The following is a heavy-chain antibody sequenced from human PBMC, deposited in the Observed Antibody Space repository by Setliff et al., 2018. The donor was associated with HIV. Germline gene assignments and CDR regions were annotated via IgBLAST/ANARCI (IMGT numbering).Heavy chain of an antibody. CDR3: ARGWFDS. V-gene: IGHV3-48*03. CDR2: ISSSGSTI. CDR1: GFTLSIHE. Sequence: PGGSLRLSCAASGFTLSIHEMNWVRQGPGRGLEWVSYISSSGSTIFYADSVKGRFTISRDNAKNSLYLQMNSLRAEDTAFYYCARGWFDSWGQGTLVTVSS. J-gene: IGHJ5*01.